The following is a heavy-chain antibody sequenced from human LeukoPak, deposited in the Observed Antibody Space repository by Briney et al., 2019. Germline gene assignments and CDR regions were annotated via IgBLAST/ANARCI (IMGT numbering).Heavy chain of an antibody. CDR2: ISSNGGST. Sequence: GGSLRLSCAASGFTFSSYAMHWVRQAPGKGLEYVSAISSNGGSTYYANSVKGRFTISRDNSKNTLYLQMGSLRAEDMAVYYCARVTTVGYYYGMDVWGQGTTVTVSS. V-gene: IGHV3-64*01. D-gene: IGHD4-23*01. J-gene: IGHJ6*02. CDR3: ARVTTVGYYYGMDV. CDR1: GFTFSSYA.